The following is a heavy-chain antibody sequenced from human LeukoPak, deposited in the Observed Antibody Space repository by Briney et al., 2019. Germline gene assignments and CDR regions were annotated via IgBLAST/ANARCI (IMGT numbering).Heavy chain of an antibody. Sequence: SETLSLTCAVYGGSFSGYYWSWIRQPPGKGLEWIGRIYTSGSTNYNPSLKSRVTISVDTSKNQFSLKLSSVTAADTAVYYCARAEWLYSSSFDYWGQGTLVTVSS. D-gene: IGHD6-6*01. CDR2: IYTSGST. J-gene: IGHJ4*02. CDR1: GGSFSGYY. CDR3: ARAEWLYSSSFDY. V-gene: IGHV4-59*10.